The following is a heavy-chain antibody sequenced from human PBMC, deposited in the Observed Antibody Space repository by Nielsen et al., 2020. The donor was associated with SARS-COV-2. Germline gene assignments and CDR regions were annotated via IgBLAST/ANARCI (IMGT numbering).Heavy chain of an antibody. CDR3: AKDLTYYDFWSGYPFYYYYGMDV. V-gene: IGHV4-59*01. D-gene: IGHD3-3*01. CDR1: GGSISSYY. Sequence: SETLSLTCTVSGGSISSYYWSWIRQPPGKGLEWIGYIYYSGSTNYNPSLKSRVTISVDTSKNQFSLKLSSVTAADTAVYYCAKDLTYYDFWSGYPFYYYYGMDVWGQGTTVTVYS. CDR2: IYYSGST. J-gene: IGHJ6*02.